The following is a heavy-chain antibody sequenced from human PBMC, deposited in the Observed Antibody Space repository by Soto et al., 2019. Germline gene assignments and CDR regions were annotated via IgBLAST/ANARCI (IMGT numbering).Heavy chain of an antibody. CDR3: HTPHGRNAFDI. D-gene: IGHD2-8*01. V-gene: IGHV3-15*01. Sequence: PRLSCATSGFTFSNAWMAWVRQAPGKGLEWVGRIKSIADGGTTNYAAPVKGRFSISRHDSENTLYLQMNSLRVEDTGIYYCHTPHGRNAFDIWGPGTVVTVSS. CDR1: GFTFSNAW. CDR2: IKSIADGGTT. J-gene: IGHJ3*02.